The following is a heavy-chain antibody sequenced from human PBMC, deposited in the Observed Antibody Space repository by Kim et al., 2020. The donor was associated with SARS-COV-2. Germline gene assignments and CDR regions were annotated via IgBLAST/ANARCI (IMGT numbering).Heavy chain of an antibody. V-gene: IGHV4-34*01. D-gene: IGHD6-19*01. Sequence: SETLSLTCAVYGGSFSGYYWSWIRQPPGKGLEWIGEINHSGSTNYNPSLKSRVTISVDTSKNQFSLKLSSVTAADTAVYYCARAGRQWLLRPIFYYFDYWGQGTLVTVSS. CDR2: INHSGST. CDR3: ARAGRQWLLRPIFYYFDY. CDR1: GGSFSGYY. J-gene: IGHJ4*02.